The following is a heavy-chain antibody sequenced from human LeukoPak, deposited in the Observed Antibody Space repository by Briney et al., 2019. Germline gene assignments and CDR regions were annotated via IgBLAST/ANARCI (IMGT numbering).Heavy chain of an antibody. D-gene: IGHD6-19*01. V-gene: IGHV4-61*08. Sequence: SETLSLTCTVSGGSISSGGYYWSWIRQHPGKGLEWIGYIYYSGSTNYNPSLKSRVTISADMSKNQFSLNLSSVTAADTAVYYCARGVVDNSGWYFDYWGQGTLVTVSS. CDR3: ARGVVDNSGWYFDY. CDR1: GGSISSGGYY. CDR2: IYYSGST. J-gene: IGHJ4*02.